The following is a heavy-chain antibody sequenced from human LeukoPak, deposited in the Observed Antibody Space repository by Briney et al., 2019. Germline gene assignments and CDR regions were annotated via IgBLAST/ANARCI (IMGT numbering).Heavy chain of an antibody. CDR1: GFTFSGSA. D-gene: IGHD3-22*01. CDR3: TRRASDDSSGYYST. J-gene: IGHJ5*02. CDR2: IRSEANSYAT. V-gene: IGHV3-73*01. Sequence: GGSLRLSCAASGFTFSGSAMHWVRQASGKGLEWVGSIRSEANSYATAYAASVKGRFTISRDESKNTAYLQMNSLKIEDTAVYYCTRRASDDSSGYYSTWGQGTLVTVSS.